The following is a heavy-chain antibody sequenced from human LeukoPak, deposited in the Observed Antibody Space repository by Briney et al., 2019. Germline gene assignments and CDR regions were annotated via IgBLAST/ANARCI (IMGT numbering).Heavy chain of an antibody. CDR3: ARVAAGIGFFQH. Sequence: HSETLSLTCTVSGGSISSGDYYWSWIRQPPGKGLEWIGYIYYSGSTYYNPSLKSRVTISVDTSKNQLSLKLSSVTAADTAVYYCARVAAGIGFFQHWGQGTLVTVSS. CDR1: GGSISSGDYY. D-gene: IGHD6-13*01. CDR2: IYYSGST. V-gene: IGHV4-30-4*01. J-gene: IGHJ1*01.